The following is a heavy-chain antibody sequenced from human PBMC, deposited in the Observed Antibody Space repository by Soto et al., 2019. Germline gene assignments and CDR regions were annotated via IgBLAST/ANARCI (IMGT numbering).Heavy chain of an antibody. D-gene: IGHD1-26*01. CDR3: ARRYGSAIDY. CDR2: IYCSGST. J-gene: IGHJ4*02. CDR1: GGSISSYY. Sequence: QVQLQESGPGLVKPSETLSLTCTVSGGSISSYYWSWIRQRPGKGLEWIGYIYCSGSTNYNPSHKSRVTISVDTCKNQCSLKLSSVTAADTSLYYCARRYGSAIDYWGQRTLVTVSS. V-gene: IGHV4-59*08.